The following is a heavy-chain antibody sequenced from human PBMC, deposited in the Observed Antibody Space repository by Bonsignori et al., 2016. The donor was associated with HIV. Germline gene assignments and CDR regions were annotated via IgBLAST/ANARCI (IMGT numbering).Heavy chain of an antibody. CDR1: GFTFSDSW. Sequence: GESLKISCVASGFTFSDSWMYWARQVPGKGLLWVARISSNGRSTVYTDSVKGRFTISRDNATNTLYLQMNSLRDEDTAVYYCIRGYHYFDDWGQGTLVTVSS. V-gene: IGHV3-74*03. J-gene: IGHJ4*02. D-gene: IGHD5-18*01. CDR3: IRGYHYFDD. CDR2: ISSNGRST.